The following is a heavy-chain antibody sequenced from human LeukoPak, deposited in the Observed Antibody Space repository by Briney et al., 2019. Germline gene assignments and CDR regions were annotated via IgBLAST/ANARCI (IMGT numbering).Heavy chain of an antibody. CDR1: GFTFSSYA. D-gene: IGHD3-3*01. Sequence: AGGSLRLSCAASGFTFSSYAMSWVRQAPGKGLEWVSAISGSGGSTYYADSVKGRFTISRDNSKNTLYLQMNSLRAEDTAVYYCARDHYYDFWSGSNWFDPWGQGTLVTVSS. J-gene: IGHJ5*02. CDR3: ARDHYYDFWSGSNWFDP. V-gene: IGHV3-23*01. CDR2: ISGSGGST.